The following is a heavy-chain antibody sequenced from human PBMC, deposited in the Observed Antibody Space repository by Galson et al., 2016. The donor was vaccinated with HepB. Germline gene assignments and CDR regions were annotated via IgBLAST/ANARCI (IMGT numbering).Heavy chain of an antibody. J-gene: IGHJ5*02. CDR2: ISGRGGST. CDR1: GFTFSSYA. Sequence: SLRLSCAASGFTFSSYAMGWVRQAPGRGLEWVSGISGRGGSTKYADSVKGRFTISRDNSKNTLYLQMNSLRAEDTAVYYCAKDATAAPAPYNYFDPWGQGTMVVVSS. CDR3: AKDATAAPAPYNYFDP. V-gene: IGHV3-23*01. D-gene: IGHD5-24*01.